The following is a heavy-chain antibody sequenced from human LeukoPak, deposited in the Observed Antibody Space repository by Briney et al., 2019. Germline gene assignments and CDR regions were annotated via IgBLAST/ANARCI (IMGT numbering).Heavy chain of an antibody. CDR2: ISDDGNKE. D-gene: IGHD3-16*01. J-gene: IGHJ3*02. V-gene: IGHV3-30*03. CDR3: ARDKNWAFDI. Sequence: QTGGSLRLSCATFDFPFSGYGMHWVRQAPGKGLEWVAFISDDGNKEEYAESLRGRFTISRDNAKNSLYLQLNSLRDEDTAVYYCARDKNWAFDIWGQGTMVTVSS. CDR1: DFPFSGYG.